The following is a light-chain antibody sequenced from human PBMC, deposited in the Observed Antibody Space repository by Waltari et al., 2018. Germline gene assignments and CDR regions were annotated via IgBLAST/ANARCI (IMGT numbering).Light chain of an antibody. CDR1: TSDVGRYKY. Sequence: QSALPQPPSASGSAGQSVTISCTVTTSDVGRYKYVSCYQQLPCEAPKLIIFDVNRRSSGIPDRFSGSKSGNTASLTVSGLQSEDEATYYCASYAGYNNLDVLFGGGTKLTVL. V-gene: IGLV2-8*01. CDR3: ASYAGYNNLDVL. J-gene: IGLJ2*01. CDR2: DVN.